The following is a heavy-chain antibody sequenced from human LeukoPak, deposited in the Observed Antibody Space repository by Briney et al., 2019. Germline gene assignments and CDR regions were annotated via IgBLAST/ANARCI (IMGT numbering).Heavy chain of an antibody. CDR1: GYSFTSYW. Sequence: GESLKISCKGSGYSFTSYWIGWVRQMPGKGLEWMGIIYPGDSDTRYSPSFQGQVTISADKSISTAYLQWSSLKASDAAMYYCARHRSAYCSSTSCPEPRTDYWGQGTLVTVSS. J-gene: IGHJ4*02. V-gene: IGHV5-51*01. CDR3: ARHRSAYCSSTSCPEPRTDY. D-gene: IGHD2-2*01. CDR2: IYPGDSDT.